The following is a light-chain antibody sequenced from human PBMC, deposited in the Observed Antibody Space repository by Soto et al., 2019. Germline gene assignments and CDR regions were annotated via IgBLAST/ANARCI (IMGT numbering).Light chain of an antibody. Sequence: EIVLTQSPGTLSLSPREKATLSCRTRESVSDNYLAWYQQRAGQAPRLVIYGASSRASAVPDRFSGSGSGADFTLTISRLEPEDFAVYYCQQYGSSPLTFGGGTKVDIK. V-gene: IGKV3-20*01. J-gene: IGKJ4*01. CDR3: QQYGSSPLT. CDR2: GAS. CDR1: ESVSDNY.